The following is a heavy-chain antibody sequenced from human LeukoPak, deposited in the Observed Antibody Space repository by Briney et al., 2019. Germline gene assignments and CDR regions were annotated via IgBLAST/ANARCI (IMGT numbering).Heavy chain of an antibody. CDR3: ARHADFWSGSMDFDY. CDR2: IYYSGST. V-gene: IGHV4-59*08. J-gene: IGHJ4*02. D-gene: IGHD3-3*01. CDR1: GGSISSYY. Sequence: SETLSLTCTVSGGSISSYYWSWIRQPPGKGLEWIGYIYYSGSTNYNPSLKSRVTISVDTSKNQFSLKLSSVTAADTAVYYCARHADFWSGSMDFDYWGQGTLVTVSS.